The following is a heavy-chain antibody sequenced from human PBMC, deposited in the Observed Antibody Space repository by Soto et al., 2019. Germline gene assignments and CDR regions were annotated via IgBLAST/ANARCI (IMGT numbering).Heavy chain of an antibody. CDR2: IYYRGST. Sequence: QVQLQESGPGLVKPSQTLSLTCTVSGGSISSGGYYWSWIRQHPGKGLEWLGYIYYRGSTYYNPSLKGRVTISVDTSKNQFSLKLSSVTAADTAVYYCASVYYDILTGYYDAFDIWGQGTMVTVSS. CDR3: ASVYYDILTGYYDAFDI. CDR1: GGSISSGGYY. D-gene: IGHD3-9*01. J-gene: IGHJ3*02. V-gene: IGHV4-31*03.